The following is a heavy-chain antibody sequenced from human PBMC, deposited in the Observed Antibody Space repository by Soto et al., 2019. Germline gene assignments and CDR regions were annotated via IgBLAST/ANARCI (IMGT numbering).Heavy chain of an antibody. J-gene: IGHJ4*02. CDR3: AKEGAEMSTILYY. CDR2: IWYDGSNE. Sequence: QVQLAESGGGVVQPGRSLRLSCAASGFTFSTYGMHWVRQAPGKGLEWVAVIWYDGSNEYYADSVKGRFTISRDNSKNTLYLQMTSLRAEDTAVYFCAKEGAEMSTILYYWGQGTLVPVSS. V-gene: IGHV3-33*06. D-gene: IGHD1-1*01. CDR1: GFTFSTYG.